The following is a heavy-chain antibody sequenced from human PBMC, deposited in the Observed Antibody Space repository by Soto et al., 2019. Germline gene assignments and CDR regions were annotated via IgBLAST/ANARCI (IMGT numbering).Heavy chain of an antibody. V-gene: IGHV3-30-3*01. CDR1: GFTFSSYA. Sequence: QVQLVESGGGVVQPGRSLRLSCAASGFTFSSYAMHWVRQAPGKGLEWVAVISYDGSNKYYADSVKGRFTISRDNSKNTLYLQMNSLRAEDTAVYYCARDDYDFHIVVVTAPNYWGQGTLVPVSS. CDR3: ARDDYDFHIVVVTAPNY. CDR2: ISYDGSNK. J-gene: IGHJ4*02. D-gene: IGHD2-21*02.